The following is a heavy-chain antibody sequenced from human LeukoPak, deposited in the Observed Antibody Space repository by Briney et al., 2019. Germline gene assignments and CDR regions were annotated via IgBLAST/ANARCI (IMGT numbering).Heavy chain of an antibody. J-gene: IGHJ4*02. D-gene: IGHD4-17*01. CDR1: GFTFDDYA. Sequence: PGGSLRLSCAASGFTFDDYAMHWVRQAPGKGLEWVSGISWNSGSIGYADSMKGRFTISRDNAKNSLYLQMNSLRAEDTALYYCAKAGLSDYGDYVGYFDYWGQGTLVTVSS. V-gene: IGHV3-9*01. CDR3: AKAGLSDYGDYVGYFDY. CDR2: ISWNSGSI.